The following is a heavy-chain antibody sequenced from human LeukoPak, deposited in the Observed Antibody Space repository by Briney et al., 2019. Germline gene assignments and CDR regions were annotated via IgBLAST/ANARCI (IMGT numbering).Heavy chain of an antibody. J-gene: IGHJ4*02. Sequence: GASVTVSYKASGYTFTSYYMHWVRQAPGQGLEWMGMINPSGGSTSYAQKFQGRVTMTRDTSTSTVYMELSSLRSEDTAVYYCARSSCGGDCYSVVYWGQGTLVTVSS. CDR3: ARSSCGGDCYSVVY. V-gene: IGHV1-46*01. D-gene: IGHD2-21*02. CDR2: INPSGGST. CDR1: GYTFTSYY.